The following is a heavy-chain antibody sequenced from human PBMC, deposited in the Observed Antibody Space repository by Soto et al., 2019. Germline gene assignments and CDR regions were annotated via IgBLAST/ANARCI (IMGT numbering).Heavy chain of an antibody. CDR2: ISGYNGNT. D-gene: IGHD4-4*01. CDR3: AKADSNYAGRFSYYYMDV. Sequence: ASVKVSCKASGYTFRSYGISWVRQAPGQGLEWMGWISGYNGNTHYSQKFQGKVTITTDTSTSTAYMELRNLRSDDTAVYYCAKADSNYAGRFSYYYMDVWG. V-gene: IGHV1-18*01. J-gene: IGHJ6*03. CDR1: GYTFRSYG.